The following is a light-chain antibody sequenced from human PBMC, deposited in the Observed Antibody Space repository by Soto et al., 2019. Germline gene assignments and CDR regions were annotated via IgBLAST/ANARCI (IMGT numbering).Light chain of an antibody. CDR3: QQCYSYPLT. J-gene: IGKJ4*02. V-gene: IGKV1-8*01. CDR1: QTITTW. Sequence: IRMTQSPSTLSASTGDRVTITCRASQTITTWMAWYQQKPGKAPKLLIYAASSLQSGVPSRFSGSGSGTDFTLTISSLQPEDFATYYCQQCYSYPLTFGGGTKVDIK. CDR2: AAS.